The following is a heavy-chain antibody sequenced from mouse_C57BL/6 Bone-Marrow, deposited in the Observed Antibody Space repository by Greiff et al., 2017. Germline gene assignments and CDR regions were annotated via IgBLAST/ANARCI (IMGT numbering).Heavy chain of an antibody. D-gene: IGHD2-12*01. CDR1: GFTFSDYG. CDR2: ISSGSSTI. J-gene: IGHJ4*01. V-gene: IGHV5-17*01. Sequence: EVNLVESGGGLVKPGGSLKLSCAASGFTFSDYGMHWVRQAPEKGLEWVAYISSGSSTIYYADTVKGRFTISRDTAKNTLFLQMTSLRSEDTAMYYCSRRYTGNYYAMDYWGQGTSVTVSS. CDR3: SRRYTGNYYAMDY.